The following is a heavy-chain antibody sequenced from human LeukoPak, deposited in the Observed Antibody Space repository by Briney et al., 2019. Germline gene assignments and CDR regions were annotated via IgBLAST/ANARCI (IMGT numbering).Heavy chain of an antibody. V-gene: IGHV3-21*01. Sequence: GGSLRLSCAASGFTFSSYSMNWVRQAPGKGLEWLSSIGSTGAYIFYADSVKGRFTISRDNAKNSLYLQMNSLRAEDTAIYYCARARNSGDYWGQGTLVTVSS. D-gene: IGHD4-23*01. CDR2: IGSTGAYI. CDR3: ARARNSGDY. J-gene: IGHJ4*02. CDR1: GFTFSSYS.